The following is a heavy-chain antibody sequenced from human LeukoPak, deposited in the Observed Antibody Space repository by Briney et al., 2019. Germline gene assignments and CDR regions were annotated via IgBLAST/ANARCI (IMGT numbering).Heavy chain of an antibody. CDR2: MSSDGNNK. D-gene: IGHD6-19*01. J-gene: IGHJ3*02. Sequence: GRSLRLSCAASGFTFSSYTMHWVRQAPGKGLEWVAVMSSDGNNKYYADSVKGRFTISRDNSKNTLYLDMNSLRAEDTAVYYCARPDRSGWSHAFDIWGQGTKVTVSS. CDR3: ARPDRSGWSHAFDI. V-gene: IGHV3-30-3*01. CDR1: GFTFSSYT.